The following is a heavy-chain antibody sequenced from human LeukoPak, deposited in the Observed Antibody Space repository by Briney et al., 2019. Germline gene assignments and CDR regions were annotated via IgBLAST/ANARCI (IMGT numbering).Heavy chain of an antibody. V-gene: IGHV1-2*02. J-gene: IGHJ4*02. D-gene: IGHD5-24*01. Sequence: ASVKVSCKASGYTFTSYYMHWVRQAPGQGLEWMGWPNPNSGDTNYAQKFQGRVSMTRDTSISTAYMDLSDLRSDDTAVYYCARGRNIEMTTMSGGSDYWGQGTLVTVSS. CDR2: PNPNSGDT. CDR1: GYTFTSYY. CDR3: ARGRNIEMTTMSGGSDY.